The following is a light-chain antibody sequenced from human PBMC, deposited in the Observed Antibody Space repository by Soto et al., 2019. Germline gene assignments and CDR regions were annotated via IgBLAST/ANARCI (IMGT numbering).Light chain of an antibody. V-gene: IGKV1-27*01. J-gene: IGKJ2*01. Sequence: DVQMTQSPSSLSASVGDRVTITCRASRDISSSLAWYQQKPGKVPKLLIYAASTLHAGVQSRFSGSGSGTFFTLTINSLEPEDFAIYYCQKYNSAPNTFGRGTRLEIK. CDR3: QKYNSAPNT. CDR2: AAS. CDR1: RDISSS.